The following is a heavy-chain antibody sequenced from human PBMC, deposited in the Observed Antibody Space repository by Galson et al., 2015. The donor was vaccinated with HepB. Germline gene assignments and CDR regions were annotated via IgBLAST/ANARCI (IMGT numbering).Heavy chain of an antibody. D-gene: IGHD3-22*01. CDR2: IFSKTDGGTT. CDR3: SSSSFYYDSVGSYYFDY. CDR1: GFTFSHAW. Sequence: SLRLSCAASGFTFSHAWMHWVRQAPGKGLEWVGRIFSKTDGGTTDYAAPVKGRFSISRDDSKNTLYLQMNSLKTEDTAVYYRSSSSFYYDSVGSYYFDYWGQGILVTVSS. V-gene: IGHV3-15*07. J-gene: IGHJ4*02.